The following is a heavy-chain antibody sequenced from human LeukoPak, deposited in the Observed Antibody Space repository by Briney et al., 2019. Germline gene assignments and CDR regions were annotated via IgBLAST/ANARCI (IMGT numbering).Heavy chain of an antibody. CDR3: ARGWIIVATIFLGGLAWFDP. V-gene: IGHV4-61*02. J-gene: IGHJ5*02. CDR1: GGSISSGSYY. CDR2: IYTSGST. Sequence: SETLSLTCTGSGGSISSGSYYWSWIRQPAGKGLEWIGRIYTSGSTNYNPSLKSRVTISVDTSKNQFSLKLSSVTAADTAVYYCARGWIIVATIFLGGLAWFDPWGQGTLVTVSS. D-gene: IGHD5-12*01.